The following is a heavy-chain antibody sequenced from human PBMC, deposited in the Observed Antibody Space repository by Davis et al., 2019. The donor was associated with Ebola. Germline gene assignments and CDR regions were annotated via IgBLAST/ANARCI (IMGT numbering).Heavy chain of an antibody. CDR1: GGTFSNYA. Sequence: SVKVSCKTSGGTFSNYAISWVRQAPGQGLEWMGGIIPIFGTANYAQKFQGRVTITADESTSTAYMELSSLRSEDTAVYYCARVTVTTNYFYYYGMDVWGQGTTVTVSS. CDR3: ARVTVTTNYFYYYGMDV. J-gene: IGHJ6*02. CDR2: IIPIFGTA. D-gene: IGHD4-11*01. V-gene: IGHV1-69*13.